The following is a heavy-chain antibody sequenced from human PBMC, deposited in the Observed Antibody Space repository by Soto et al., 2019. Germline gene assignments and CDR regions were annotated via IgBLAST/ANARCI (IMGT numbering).Heavy chain of an antibody. Sequence: PGGSLRLSCAASGFTFSNYAMSWVRQAPGKGLEWVSGISGNGGSTYYADSVKGRFTISRDKSKNTLYLQMNSLRAEDTAVYYCAKDLDYDILRVFFDYWGQGTPVTVSS. CDR3: AKDLDYDILRVFFDY. CDR2: ISGNGGST. CDR1: GFTFSNYA. D-gene: IGHD3-9*01. V-gene: IGHV3-23*01. J-gene: IGHJ4*02.